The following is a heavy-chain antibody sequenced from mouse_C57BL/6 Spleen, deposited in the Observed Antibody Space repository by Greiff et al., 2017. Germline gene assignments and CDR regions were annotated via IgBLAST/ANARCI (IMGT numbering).Heavy chain of an antibody. D-gene: IGHD2-4*01. CDR1: GYTFTDYN. CDR2: INPNNGGT. CDR3: ARSPDYDGYFDY. J-gene: IGHJ2*01. V-gene: IGHV1-18*01. Sequence: EVQGVESGPELVKPGASVKIPCKASGYTFTDYNMDWVKQSHGKSLEWIGDINPNNGGTIYNQKFKGKATLTVDKSSSTAYMELRSLTSEDTAVYYCARSPDYDGYFDYWGQGTTLTVSS.